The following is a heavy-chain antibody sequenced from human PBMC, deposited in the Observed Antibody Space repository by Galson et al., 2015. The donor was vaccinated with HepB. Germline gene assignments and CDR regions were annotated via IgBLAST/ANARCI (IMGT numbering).Heavy chain of an antibody. CDR2: ITSSGGKT. CDR3: AKDGVMVANNPYQLHF. J-gene: IGHJ4*02. Sequence: SLRLSCAASGFTFSRCAMTWVRQAPGKGLEWVSSITSSGGKTYYPDSVKGRFTISRDNSRNTVLLQLNSLRAEDTAVYYCAKDGVMVANNPYQLHFWGQGTLVSVSS. D-gene: IGHD2-15*01. CDR1: GFTFSRCA. V-gene: IGHV3-23*01.